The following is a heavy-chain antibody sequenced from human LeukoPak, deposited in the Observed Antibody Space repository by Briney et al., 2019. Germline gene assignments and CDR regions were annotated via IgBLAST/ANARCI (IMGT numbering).Heavy chain of an antibody. J-gene: IGHJ6*02. CDR1: GYTFTSYY. CDR2: INPSGGST. V-gene: IGHV1-46*01. D-gene: IGHD5-12*01. CDR3: ARDLRGYSYYYGMDV. Sequence: ASVKVSCKASGYTFTSYYMHWVRQAPGQGLEWMGIINPSGGSTSYAQRFQGRVTMTRDTSTSTVYMELSSLRSEDTAVYYCARDLRGYSYYYGMDVWGQGTTVTVSS.